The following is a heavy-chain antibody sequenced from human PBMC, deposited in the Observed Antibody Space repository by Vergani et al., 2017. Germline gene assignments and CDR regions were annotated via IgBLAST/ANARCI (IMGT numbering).Heavy chain of an antibody. V-gene: IGHV3-74*01. CDR1: GFTFSSYW. CDR2: INSDGSST. D-gene: IGHD1-26*01. Sequence: EVQLVESGGGLVQPGGTLRLSCAASGFTFSSYWMYWVRQAPGKGLVWVSRINSDGSSTSYADSVKGRFTISRDNAKNSLYLQMNSLRAEDTAVYYCAKVAAHSGSYWYFDYWGQGTLVTVSS. CDR3: AKVAAHSGSYWYFDY. J-gene: IGHJ4*02.